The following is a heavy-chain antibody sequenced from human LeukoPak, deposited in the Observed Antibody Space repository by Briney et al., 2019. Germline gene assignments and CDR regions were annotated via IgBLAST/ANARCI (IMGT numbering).Heavy chain of an antibody. D-gene: IGHD5-18*01. Sequence: SETLSLTCAVYGVSFSGYYWSWVRQPPGKGLEWIGEINHSGSTNYNPSLKSRVTISVDTSKNQFSLKLSSVTAADTAVYYCARGVDTAMVTSYYYYGMDVWGQGTTVTVSS. J-gene: IGHJ6*02. CDR3: ARGVDTAMVTSYYYYGMDV. V-gene: IGHV4-34*01. CDR2: INHSGST. CDR1: GVSFSGYY.